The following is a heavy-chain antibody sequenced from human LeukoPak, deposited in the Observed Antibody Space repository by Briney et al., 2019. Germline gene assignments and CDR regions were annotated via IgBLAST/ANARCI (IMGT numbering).Heavy chain of an antibody. CDR3: ARDFDGTMGS. CDR1: GGSISSYY. Sequence: PSETLSLTCTVSGGSISSYYWSWIRQPPGKGLEWIGHLHQSGSTYYKSSLKSRVTISAVSPNQFSLKLTSVTAADTAVYFCARDFDGTMGSWGPGILVTVSS. CDR2: LHQSGST. V-gene: IGHV4-59*12. J-gene: IGHJ4*02. D-gene: IGHD3-9*01.